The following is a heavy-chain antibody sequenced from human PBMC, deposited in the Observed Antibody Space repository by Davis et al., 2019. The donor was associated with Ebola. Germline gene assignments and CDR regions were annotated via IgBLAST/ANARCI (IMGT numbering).Heavy chain of an antibody. CDR2: ISSSSLTT. Sequence: GESLKISCAASGFTFSSYTMNWVRQAPGKGLEWLSYISSSSLTTYSADSVKGRFTISRDNSKNTLYLQMNSLRAEDTAVYYCAKGENGDYWGQGTLVTVSS. V-gene: IGHV3-48*01. CDR3: AKGENGDY. CDR1: GFTFSSYT. D-gene: IGHD1-1*01. J-gene: IGHJ4*02.